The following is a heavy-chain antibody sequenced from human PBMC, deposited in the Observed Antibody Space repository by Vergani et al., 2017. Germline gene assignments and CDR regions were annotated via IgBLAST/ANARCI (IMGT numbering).Heavy chain of an antibody. CDR2: ISGSGGNT. CDR3: AKDRASIAARSFDY. J-gene: IGHJ4*02. V-gene: IGHV3-23*01. D-gene: IGHD6-6*01. CDR1: GFIFSSYA. Sequence: EVQLLEFGGGLVQPGGSLRLSCAASGFIFSSYAMSWVRQAPGKGLEWVSAISGSGGNTYYAESVKGRFTISRDNAKNTLYLQMNSLRADDTAVYYCAKDRASIAARSFDYWGQGTLLVTVSS.